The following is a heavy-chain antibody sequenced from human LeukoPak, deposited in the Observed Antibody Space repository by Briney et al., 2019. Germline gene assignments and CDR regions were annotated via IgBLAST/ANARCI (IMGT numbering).Heavy chain of an antibody. CDR1: GYTFTSYY. CDR2: INPSGGST. J-gene: IGHJ4*02. D-gene: IGHD2-2*01. Sequence: ASVKVSCKASGYTFTSYYMHWVRQAPGQGLEWMGIINPSGGSTSYAQKFQGRVTMTRDMSTSTVYMELSSLRSEDTAVYYCARDNGVVPAATYSDYWGQGTLVTVSS. CDR3: ARDNGVVPAATYSDY. V-gene: IGHV1-46*01.